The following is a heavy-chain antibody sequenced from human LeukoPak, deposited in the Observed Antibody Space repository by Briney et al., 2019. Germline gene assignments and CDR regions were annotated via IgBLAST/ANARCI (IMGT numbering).Heavy chain of an antibody. CDR3: AKRNYNYFDY. D-gene: IGHD4-11*01. CDR1: GFTFSTYA. CDR2: TSGSGGNT. V-gene: IGHV3-23*01. J-gene: IGHJ4*02. Sequence: GGSLRLSCAASGFTFSTYAMSWVRQAPGKGLEWVSVTSGSGGNTYYADSVKGRFTISRDNSKNTLYLQMNSLRAEDTAVYYCAKRNYNYFDYWGQGTLVTVSS.